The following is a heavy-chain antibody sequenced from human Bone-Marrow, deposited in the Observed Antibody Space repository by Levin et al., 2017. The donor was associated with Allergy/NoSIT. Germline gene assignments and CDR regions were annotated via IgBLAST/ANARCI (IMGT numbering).Heavy chain of an antibody. D-gene: IGHD6-13*01. V-gene: IGHV3-21*01. J-gene: IGHJ4*02. CDR2: ISSSSGYI. CDR3: ARDMGITSTGQYYFDY. Sequence: GGSLRLSCAVSGFTFTTYSMSWVRQAPAKGLEWVSSISSSSGYIYYADSVKGRFTIPRDNAKNTLYLQMNGMRAEDTAVYCGARDMGITSTGQYYFDYWGQGTLVTVSS. CDR1: GFTFTTYS.